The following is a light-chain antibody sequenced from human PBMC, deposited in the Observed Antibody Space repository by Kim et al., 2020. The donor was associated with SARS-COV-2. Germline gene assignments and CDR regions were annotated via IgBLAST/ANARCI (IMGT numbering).Light chain of an antibody. CDR1: SSDVGRYNL. CDR3: CSYAGSSTFYV. J-gene: IGLJ1*01. V-gene: IGLV2-23*02. CDR2: EVS. Sequence: AVTISCTGTSSDVGRYNLVSWYQQHPGKAPKLMIYEVSKRPSGVSNRFSGSKSGNTASLTISGLQAEDEADYYCCSYAGSSTFYVFGTGTKVTVL.